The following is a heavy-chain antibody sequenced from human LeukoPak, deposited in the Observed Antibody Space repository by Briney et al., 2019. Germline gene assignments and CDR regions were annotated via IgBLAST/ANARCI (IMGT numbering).Heavy chain of an antibody. CDR3: AKGGTSVVDY. J-gene: IGHJ4*02. CDR1: GLTISNYW. CDR2: INSDGSGT. V-gene: IGHV3-74*01. D-gene: IGHD4-23*01. Sequence: PGGSLRLSGAASGLTISNYWMHWVLQAPGKGLLWVARINSDGSGTTYADSVKGRVTISRDNAKNTLYLQMNSLRDEDTAVYYCAKGGTSVVDYWGQGTLVTVSS.